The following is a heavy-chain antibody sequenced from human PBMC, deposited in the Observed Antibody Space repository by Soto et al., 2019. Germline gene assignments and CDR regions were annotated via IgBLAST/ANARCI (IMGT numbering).Heavy chain of an antibody. CDR2: IRSKAYGGTT. CDR1: GFTFGDYA. Sequence: PGGSLRLSCTASGFTFGDYAMSWVRQAPGKGLEWVGFIRSKAYGGTTEYAASVKGRFTISRDDSKSIAYLQMNSLETEDAAVYYCTRQVVGSAFDIWGQGTMVTVSS. V-gene: IGHV3-49*04. J-gene: IGHJ3*02. CDR3: TRQVVGSAFDI. D-gene: IGHD2-15*01.